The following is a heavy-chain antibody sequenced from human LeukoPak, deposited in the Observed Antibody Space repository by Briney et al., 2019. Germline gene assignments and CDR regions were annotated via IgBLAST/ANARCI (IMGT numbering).Heavy chain of an antibody. CDR2: IRYDGNNK. CDR1: GFAFSTYG. CDR3: ARDRHVYYDILTGYASYFEY. D-gene: IGHD3-9*01. J-gene: IGHJ4*02. Sequence: GGSLRLSCAASGFAFSTYGMHWVRQAPGKGLEWVAFIRYDGNNKFYADSVKGRFTISRDNSKNTLYLQMNSLRPEDTAVYYCARDRHVYYDILTGYASYFEYWGQGALVTVSS. V-gene: IGHV3-30*02.